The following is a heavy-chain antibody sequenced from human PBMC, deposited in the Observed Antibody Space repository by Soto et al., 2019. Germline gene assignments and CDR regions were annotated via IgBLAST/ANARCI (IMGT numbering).Heavy chain of an antibody. J-gene: IGHJ4*02. Sequence: LRLSCAASGFTFSKHWMHWVRQAPGKGLVWVSHIKTDGSFTRDADSLKGRFTISRDNARNTLYLQMNGLRAEDTAIYYCVRDNNWSLDYWGQGTLVTVSS. CDR3: VRDNNWSLDY. D-gene: IGHD1-1*01. CDR2: IKTDGSFT. CDR1: GFTFSKHW. V-gene: IGHV3-74*01.